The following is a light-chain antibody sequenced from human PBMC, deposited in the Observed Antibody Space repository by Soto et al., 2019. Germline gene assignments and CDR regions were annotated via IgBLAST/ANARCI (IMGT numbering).Light chain of an antibody. Sequence: QSVLTQPASVSGSPGQSITISCTGTSSDVGGYNYVSWYQQHPGKAPKLMIYDVSNRPSGVSNRSSGSKSGNTASLTISGLQAEDEADYYCSSYTSSSTLYVFGTGTKVT. CDR2: DVS. CDR3: SSYTSSSTLYV. V-gene: IGLV2-14*01. J-gene: IGLJ1*01. CDR1: SSDVGGYNY.